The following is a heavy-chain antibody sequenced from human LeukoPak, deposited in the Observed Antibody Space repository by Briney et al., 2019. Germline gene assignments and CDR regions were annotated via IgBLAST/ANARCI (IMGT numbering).Heavy chain of an antibody. CDR3: ARVVGFAVAGYYLDY. CDR2: INHSGST. Sequence: SETLSLTCAVYGGSFSGYYWSWIRQPPGKGLEWIGEINHSGSTNYNPSLKSRVAISVDTSKNQFSLKLSSVTAADTAVYYCARVVGFAVAGYYLDYWGQGTLVTVSS. CDR1: GGSFSGYY. J-gene: IGHJ4*02. V-gene: IGHV4-34*01. D-gene: IGHD6-19*01.